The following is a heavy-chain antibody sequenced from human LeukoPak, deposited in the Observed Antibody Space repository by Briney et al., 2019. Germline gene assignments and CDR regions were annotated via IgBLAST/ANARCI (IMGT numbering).Heavy chain of an antibody. D-gene: IGHD6-6*01. J-gene: IGHJ5*02. CDR2: IYYSGST. CDR1: GVSISSYY. Sequence: SETLSLTCTVSGVSISSYYWSWIRQPPGKGLEWIGYIYYSGSTYYNPSLKSRVTISVDTSKNQFSLKLSSVTAADTAVYYCARAVGYSSSSGGLDPWGQGTLVTVSS. CDR3: ARAVGYSSSSGGLDP. V-gene: IGHV4-59*12.